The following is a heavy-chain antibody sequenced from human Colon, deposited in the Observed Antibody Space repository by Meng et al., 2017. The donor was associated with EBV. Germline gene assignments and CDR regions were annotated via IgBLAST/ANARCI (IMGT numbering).Heavy chain of an antibody. D-gene: IGHD1-26*01. V-gene: IGHV4-34*01. J-gene: IGHJ4*02. CDR1: GGSFSGYY. CDR3: ARGPGGSYYLYYFDY. CDR2: INHSGST. Sequence: QVHLQQWVAGLLKPSETLSLPCAVYGGSFSGYYWSWIRQPPEQGLEWIGEINHSGSTNYHPSLKSRVTISVDTSKKQFSLKLSSVTAADTAVYYCARGPGGSYYLYYFDYWGQGTLVTVSS.